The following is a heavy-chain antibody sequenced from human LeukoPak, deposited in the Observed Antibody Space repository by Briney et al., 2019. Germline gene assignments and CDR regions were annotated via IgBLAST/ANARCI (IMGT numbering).Heavy chain of an antibody. D-gene: IGHD3-22*01. J-gene: IGHJ4*02. CDR1: GGSISSYF. CDR2: ISYSGST. V-gene: IGHV4-59*01. Sequence: SETLSLTCSVSGGSISSYFWSWIRQPPGKGLEWIGYISYSGSTDYNPSLKSRVTISVDTSKNQFSLKLRSVTAADTAVYYCARGPPYYYDSSGYYRFDYWGQGTLVTVSS. CDR3: ARGPPYYYDSSGYYRFDY.